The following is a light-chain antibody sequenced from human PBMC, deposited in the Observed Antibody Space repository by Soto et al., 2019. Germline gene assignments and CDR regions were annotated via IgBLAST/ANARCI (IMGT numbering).Light chain of an antibody. CDR2: INN. V-gene: IGLV1-44*01. CDR3: AAWDDSLNGYV. Sequence: QSVLTQPPSASGTPGQRVTISCSGSSSNIGSNTVNWFQHLPGTAPKLLIYINNQRPSGVPDRFSGSKSGTSAYLAISGLQSEDGADYYCAAWDDSLNGYVFGTGTKVTVL. J-gene: IGLJ1*01. CDR1: SSNIGSNT.